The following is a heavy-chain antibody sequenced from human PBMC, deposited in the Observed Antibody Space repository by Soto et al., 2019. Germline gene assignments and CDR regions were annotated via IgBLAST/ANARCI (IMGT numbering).Heavy chain of an antibody. J-gene: IGHJ4*02. CDR3: ATEEIAVASCDLYDY. Sequence: SDTLSLTCTVSGDSISSRIYYWALIRQPPGKGLEWIGRIYYSGSTYFNPSLKSRVTISVDTSKNQFSLKVRSVTAADTAVYLCATEEIAVASCDLYDYLGQGILGTVSS. D-gene: IGHD6-19*01. V-gene: IGHV4-39*02. CDR1: GDSISSRIYY. CDR2: IYYSGST.